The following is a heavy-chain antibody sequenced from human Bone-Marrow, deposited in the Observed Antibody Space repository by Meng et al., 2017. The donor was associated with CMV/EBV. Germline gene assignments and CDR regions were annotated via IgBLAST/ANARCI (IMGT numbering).Heavy chain of an antibody. V-gene: IGHV1-18*01. Sequence: ASVKVSGKASGYTFTSYGTSWVRQAPGQGLEWMGWISAYNGNTNYAQKLQGRVTMTTDTSTSTAYMELRSLRSDDTAVYYCARPSTGVFGVVITHFDYWGQGTLVTVSS. CDR2: ISAYNGNT. D-gene: IGHD3-3*01. CDR1: GYTFTSYG. J-gene: IGHJ4*02. CDR3: ARPSTGVFGVVITHFDY.